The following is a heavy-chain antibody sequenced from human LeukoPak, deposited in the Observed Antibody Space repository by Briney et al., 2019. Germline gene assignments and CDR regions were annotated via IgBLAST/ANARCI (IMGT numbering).Heavy chain of an antibody. CDR1: GGTFSNYE. V-gene: IGHV1-69*06. J-gene: IGHJ4*02. CDR3: ATNSNTGGRGNFFDS. D-gene: IGHD4-23*01. Sequence: ASVKVSCKASGGTFSNYEINWLRQAPGQGLEWLGGIIPLYGTSNYAQRFRDRVTMTADISTTTAYMEMTSLRSEDTAVYYCATNSNTGGRGNFFDSWGQGSLVTVTT. CDR2: IIPLYGTS.